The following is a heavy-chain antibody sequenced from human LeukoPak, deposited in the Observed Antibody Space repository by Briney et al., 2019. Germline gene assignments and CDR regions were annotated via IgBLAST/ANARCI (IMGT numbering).Heavy chain of an antibody. Sequence: PSQTLSLTCTVSGGSISSGSYYWSWIRQPAGKGLEWIGRIYTSGSTNYNPSLKSRVTISVDTSKNQFSLKLSSVTAADTAVYYCARHRYYGSGSPLDYWGQGTLVTVSS. J-gene: IGHJ4*02. CDR1: GGSISSGSYY. V-gene: IGHV4-61*02. CDR3: ARHRYYGSGSPLDY. D-gene: IGHD3-10*01. CDR2: IYTSGST.